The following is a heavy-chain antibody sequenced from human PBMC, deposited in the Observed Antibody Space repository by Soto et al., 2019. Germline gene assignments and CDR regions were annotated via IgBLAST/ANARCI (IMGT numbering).Heavy chain of an antibody. CDR2: ISGSGGST. CDR3: AKGPSGIAALSWFDP. D-gene: IGHD6-13*01. V-gene: IGHV3-23*01. CDR1: GFTFSSYA. J-gene: IGHJ5*02. Sequence: EVQLLESGGGLVQPGGSLRLSCAASGFTFSSYAMSWVRQAPGKGLEWVSAISGSGGSTYYADSVKGRFAISRDNSKNTLYLKVNSLRPEDTAVYYGAKGPSGIAALSWFDPWGEGTLVTVSS.